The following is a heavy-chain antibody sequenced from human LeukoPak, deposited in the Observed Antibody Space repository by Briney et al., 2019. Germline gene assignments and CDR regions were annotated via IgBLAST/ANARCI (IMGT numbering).Heavy chain of an antibody. CDR2: IYHSGIT. V-gene: IGHV4-38-2*02. J-gene: IGHJ4*02. CDR3: ARGKYGRQRVKYYYFDY. D-gene: IGHD2/OR15-2a*01. Sequence: SETLSLTCTVSGYSISSGYYWGWIRQPPGKGLEWIGSIYHSGITYYNPSLRSRVTISIDTSNNQFSLRLSSVTAADTAVYYCARGKYGRQRVKYYYFDYWGQGTLVTVSS. CDR1: GYSISSGYY.